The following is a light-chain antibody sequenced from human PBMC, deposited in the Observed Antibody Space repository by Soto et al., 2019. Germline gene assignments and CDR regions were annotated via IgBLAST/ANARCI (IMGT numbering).Light chain of an antibody. CDR3: SSSTSSSTQL. V-gene: IGLV2-14*01. J-gene: IGLJ2*01. CDR1: SSDVGGYNC. Sequence: QSVLTQPASVSGSPGQSITISCTVTSSDVGGYNCVSWYQQHPGKAPKLLIYEVSNRPSGVSNRFSGSQSGNTASLTISGLQAEDEAVYYCSSSTSSSTQLFGGGTKLTVL. CDR2: EVS.